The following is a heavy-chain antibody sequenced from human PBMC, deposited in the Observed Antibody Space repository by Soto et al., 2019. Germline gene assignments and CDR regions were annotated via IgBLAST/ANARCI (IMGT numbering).Heavy chain of an antibody. CDR3: ARTNLYYDFWSGHVGYFDY. V-gene: IGHV4-39*01. D-gene: IGHD3-3*01. Sequence: SETLSLTCTVSGGSISSSSYYWGWIRQPPGKGLEWIGSIYYSGSTYYNPSLKSRVTISVDTSKNQFSLKLSSVTAADTAVYYCARTNLYYDFWSGHVGYFDYWGQGTLVTVSS. CDR1: GGSISSSSYY. J-gene: IGHJ4*02. CDR2: IYYSGST.